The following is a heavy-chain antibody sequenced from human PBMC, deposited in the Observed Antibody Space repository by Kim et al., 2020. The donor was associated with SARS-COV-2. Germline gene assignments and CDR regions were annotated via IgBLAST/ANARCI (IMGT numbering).Heavy chain of an antibody. CDR2: ISYDGSNK. Sequence: GGSLRLSCAASGFTFSSYGMHWVRQAPGKGLEWVAVISYDGSNKYYADSVKGRFTISRDNSKNTLYLQMNSLRAEDTAVYYCASDPPYKTRTTGTPRDYWGQGTLVTVSS. CDR3: ASDPPYKTRTTGTPRDY. D-gene: IGHD4-17*01. J-gene: IGHJ4*02. CDR1: GFTFSSYG. V-gene: IGHV3-33*05.